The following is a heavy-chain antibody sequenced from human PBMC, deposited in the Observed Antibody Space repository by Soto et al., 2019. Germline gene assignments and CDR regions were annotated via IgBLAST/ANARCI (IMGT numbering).Heavy chain of an antibody. D-gene: IGHD5-12*01. CDR3: AIAPEYSGYDALDY. J-gene: IGHJ4*02. Sequence: EVQLVESGGGLVQPGGSLRLSCAASGYTFSTYAMHWVRQAPGKGLEYVSVINSNGGSTFYANSVKGRFTISRDNSNNTLYRQMGSLRVEDTGVYYCAIAPEYSGYDALDYCVQGTLVTVSS. CDR2: INSNGGST. CDR1: GYTFSTYA. V-gene: IGHV3-64*01.